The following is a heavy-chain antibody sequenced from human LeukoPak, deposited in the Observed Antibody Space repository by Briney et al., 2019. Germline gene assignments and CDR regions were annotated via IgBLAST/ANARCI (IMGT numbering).Heavy chain of an antibody. Sequence: GASVKVSCKASGYTFTGYYMHWVRQAPGQGLEWMGWINPNSGGTNYAQKFQGRVTMTRDTSISTAYMELSRLRSDDTAVYYCARAWYSYGKGPTTPLDYWGQGTLVTVSS. CDR3: ARAWYSYGKGPTTPLDY. D-gene: IGHD5-18*01. CDR1: GYTFTGYY. V-gene: IGHV1-2*02. CDR2: INPNSGGT. J-gene: IGHJ4*02.